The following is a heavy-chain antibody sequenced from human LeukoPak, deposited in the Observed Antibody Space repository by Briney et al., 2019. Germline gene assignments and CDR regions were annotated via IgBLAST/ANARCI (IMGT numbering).Heavy chain of an antibody. CDR2: INHSGST. CDR1: GGSSSGYY. Sequence: SETLSLTRAVYGGSSSGYYWSWIRQPPGKGLEWIGEINHSGSTNYNPSLKSRVTISVDTSKNQFSLKRSSVTAADTAVYYCARGSGYYYYGMDVWGQGTTVTVSS. V-gene: IGHV4-34*01. D-gene: IGHD3-10*01. CDR3: ARGSGYYYYGMDV. J-gene: IGHJ6*02.